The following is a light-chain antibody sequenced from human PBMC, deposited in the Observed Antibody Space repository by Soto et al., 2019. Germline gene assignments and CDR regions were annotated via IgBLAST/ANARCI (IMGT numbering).Light chain of an antibody. Sequence: DIVMTQSPDSLAVSLGERATINCKSSRSVLWDSNNENYLAWYQQKPGQPPKLLIYWASTRESGVPDRVSGSGSGTDFTLTINRLEPEDFAVYYCQQYGSSPRTFGQGTKVDIK. CDR2: WAS. V-gene: IGKV4-1*01. J-gene: IGKJ1*01. CDR3: QQYGSSPRT. CDR1: RSVLWDSNNENY.